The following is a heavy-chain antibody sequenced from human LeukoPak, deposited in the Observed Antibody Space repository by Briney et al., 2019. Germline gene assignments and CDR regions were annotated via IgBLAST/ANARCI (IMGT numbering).Heavy chain of an antibody. Sequence: SETLSLTCTVSGGSISSGNYYWSWIRQPAGKGLEWIGRIYTSGSTSYNPSLKSRVTISVDTSKNQFSLKLSSVTAADTALYYCAGVEWELRHWFDPWGQGTLVTVSS. CDR1: GGSISSGNYY. J-gene: IGHJ5*02. CDR3: AGVEWELRHWFDP. D-gene: IGHD1-26*01. V-gene: IGHV4-61*02. CDR2: IYTSGST.